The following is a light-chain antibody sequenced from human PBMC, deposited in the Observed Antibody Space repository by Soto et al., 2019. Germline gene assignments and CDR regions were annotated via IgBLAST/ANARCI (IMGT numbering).Light chain of an antibody. CDR1: SSNIGSNT. V-gene: IGLV1-44*01. CDR3: AAWDDSLSAVV. J-gene: IGLJ3*02. CDR2: VSS. Sequence: QCVLTQPPSASGTPGQRVTISCSGSSSNIGSNTVNWFQQLPGTAPKLLIYVSSQRPSGVPDRFSGSKSGTSASLAISGLQSEDEADYYCAAWDDSLSAVVFGGGTKLTVL.